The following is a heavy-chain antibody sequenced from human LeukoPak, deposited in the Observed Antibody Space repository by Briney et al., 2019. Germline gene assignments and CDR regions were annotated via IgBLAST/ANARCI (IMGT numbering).Heavy chain of an antibody. Sequence: SSETLSLTCTVSGGSISSSSYYWGWIRQPPGKGLEWIGSIYYSGSTYYNPSLKSRVTISVDTSKNQFSLKLSSVTAADTAVYYCAGRSLQPLFGYWGQGTLVTVSS. CDR2: IYYSGST. J-gene: IGHJ4*02. V-gene: IGHV4-39*07. CDR1: GGSISSSSYY. D-gene: IGHD1-1*01. CDR3: AGRSLQPLFGY.